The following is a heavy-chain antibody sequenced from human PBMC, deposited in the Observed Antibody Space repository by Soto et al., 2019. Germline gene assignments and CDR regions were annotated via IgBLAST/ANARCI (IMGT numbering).Heavy chain of an antibody. CDR3: VRGDKGGFDL. CDR2: IHSDGSTT. Sequence: GGSLRLSCAASGFTFSSYAMIWVRQAPGTGLVWVSHIHSDGSTTTYADSVEGRLTISRDNAKNTLYLQMNSLRAEDTAVYYCVRGDKGGFDLWGQGTTVTVSS. V-gene: IGHV3-74*01. J-gene: IGHJ3*01. CDR1: GFTFSSYA. D-gene: IGHD2-21*02.